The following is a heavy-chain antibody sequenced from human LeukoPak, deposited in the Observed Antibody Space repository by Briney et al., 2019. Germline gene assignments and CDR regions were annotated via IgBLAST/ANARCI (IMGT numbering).Heavy chain of an antibody. J-gene: IGHJ4*02. CDR3: AIGTGLVPAPPPHFDY. Sequence: GASVKVSCKASGYTFSIYGISWVRQAPGQGLEWMGWISAYNGNTNYAQKFQGRVTMTTDTSTSTTYMELRSLRSDDTAVYYCAIGTGLVPAPPPHFDYWGQGTLVTVSS. CDR2: ISAYNGNT. D-gene: IGHD2-2*01. V-gene: IGHV1-18*01. CDR1: GYTFSIYG.